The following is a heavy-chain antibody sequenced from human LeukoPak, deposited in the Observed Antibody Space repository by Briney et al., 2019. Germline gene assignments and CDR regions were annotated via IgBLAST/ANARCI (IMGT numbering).Heavy chain of an antibody. D-gene: IGHD6-13*01. CDR3: ARRRSWAGSWGY. CDR2: IYDSGST. CDR1: GGSLSRYY. Sequence: SETLSLTCTVSGGSLSRYYWSWIRQPPGKGLEWIGYIYDSGSTNYNPSLKSRVTISVDTSKNQFSLKLSSVTAADTAVYYCARRRSWAGSWGYWGQGTLVTVSS. J-gene: IGHJ4*02. V-gene: IGHV4-59*12.